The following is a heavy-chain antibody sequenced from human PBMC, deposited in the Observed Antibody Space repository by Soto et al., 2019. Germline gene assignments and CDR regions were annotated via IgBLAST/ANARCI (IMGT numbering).Heavy chain of an antibody. J-gene: IGHJ6*02. D-gene: IGHD4-4*01. CDR3: ARTGGAVTTSGPYYYYGMDD. CDR2: IYSGGST. Sequence: GGSLRLSCAASGFTFSSNYMSWVRQAPGKGLEWVSVIYSGGSTYYADSVKGRFTISRDNAKNTLYLQMNSLRAEDTAVYYGARTGGAVTTSGPYYYYGMDDWGQGTTVTVSS. CDR1: GFTFSSNY. V-gene: IGHV3-53*01.